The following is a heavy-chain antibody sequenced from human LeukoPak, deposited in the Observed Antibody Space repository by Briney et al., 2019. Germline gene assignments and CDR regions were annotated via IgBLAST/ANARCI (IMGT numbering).Heavy chain of an antibody. CDR1: GFTFSSYS. CDR2: ISSSSSTI. D-gene: IGHD6-13*01. J-gene: IGHJ3*02. CDR3: ARDAPYSSSWYRAFDI. Sequence: GGSLRLSCAASGFTFSSYSMNWVRQAPGKGLEWVSYISSSSSTIYYADSVKGRFTISRDNAKNSLYLQMNSLRAEDTAVYYCARDAPYSSSWYRAFDIWGQGTMVTVSS. V-gene: IGHV3-48*04.